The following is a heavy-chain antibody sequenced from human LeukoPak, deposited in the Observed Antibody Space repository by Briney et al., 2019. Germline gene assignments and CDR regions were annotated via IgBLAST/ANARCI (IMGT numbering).Heavy chain of an antibody. J-gene: IGHJ5*02. CDR2: IYPGDSDT. CDR3: ARHPSSSSGLNWFDP. Sequence: GESLKISCKGSGYSFTSYWIGWVRQMPGKGLEWMGIIYPGDSDTRYSPSFQGQVTISADKSISTAYLQWSSLKASDTAIYYCARHPSSSSGLNWFDPWGQGTLVTVSS. V-gene: IGHV5-51*01. D-gene: IGHD6-6*01. CDR1: GYSFTSYW.